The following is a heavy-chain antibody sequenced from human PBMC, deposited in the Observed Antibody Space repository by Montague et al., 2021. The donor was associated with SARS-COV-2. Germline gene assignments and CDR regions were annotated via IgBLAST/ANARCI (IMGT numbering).Heavy chain of an antibody. Sequence: SETLSLTCTVSGGSISSYYWSWIRQPPGKGLEWIGYIYYSGSTNYNPSLNSRVTISVDTSKNQFSLKLSSVTAADTAVYYCARSQDCSTTSCHFDYWGQGTRVTVSS. CDR3: ARSQDCSTTSCHFDY. V-gene: IGHV4-59*08. CDR2: IYYSGST. J-gene: IGHJ4*02. D-gene: IGHD2-2*01. CDR1: GGSISSYY.